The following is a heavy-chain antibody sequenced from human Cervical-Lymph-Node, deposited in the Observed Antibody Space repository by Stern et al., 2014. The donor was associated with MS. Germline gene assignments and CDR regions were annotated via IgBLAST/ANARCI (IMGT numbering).Heavy chain of an antibody. V-gene: IGHV3-21*01. CDR1: GFTFSSYS. CDR2: ISRSSSYI. Sequence: EVQLVESGGGLVKPGGSLRVSCAASGFTFSSYSMNWVRQAPGKGLEWVSSISRSSSYIYYSAAVKGRFTISRDNAKNSLYLQMNSLRAEDTAVYYCARAFVAVAGPQYFQHWGQGTLVTVSS. D-gene: IGHD6-19*01. CDR3: ARAFVAVAGPQYFQH. J-gene: IGHJ1*01.